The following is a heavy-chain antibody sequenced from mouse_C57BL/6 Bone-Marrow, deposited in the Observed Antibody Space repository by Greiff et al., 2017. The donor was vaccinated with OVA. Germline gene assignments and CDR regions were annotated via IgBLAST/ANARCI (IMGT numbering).Heavy chain of an antibody. CDR1: GYTFTSYW. D-gene: IGHD2-4*01. CDR2: IYPSDSET. J-gene: IGHJ2*01. Sequence: VQLQQPGAELVRPGSSVKLSCKASGYTFTSYWMAWVKQRPGQGLEWIGNIYPSDSETHYNQKFKDKATLTVDKSTSTAYMQLSSLTSEDSAVYYCAKEKYDYVGYFDYWGQGTTLTVSS. V-gene: IGHV1-61*01. CDR3: AKEKYDYVGYFDY.